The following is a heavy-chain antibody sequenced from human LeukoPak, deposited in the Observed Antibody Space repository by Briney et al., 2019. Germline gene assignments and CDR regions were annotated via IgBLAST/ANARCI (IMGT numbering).Heavy chain of an antibody. V-gene: IGHV3-30*03. CDR3: ARGVVAATLFDY. CDR2: ISYDGSNK. Sequence: GGSLRLSCAASGFTFSSYGMHWVRQAPGKGLEWVAVISYDGSNKYYADSVKGRFTISRDNSKNTLYLQMNSLRAEDTAVYYCARGVVAATLFDYWGQGTLVTVSS. J-gene: IGHJ4*02. CDR1: GFTFSSYG. D-gene: IGHD2-15*01.